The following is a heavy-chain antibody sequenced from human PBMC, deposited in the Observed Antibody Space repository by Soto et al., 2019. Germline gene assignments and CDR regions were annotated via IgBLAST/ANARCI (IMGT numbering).Heavy chain of an antibody. CDR1: GGSMSSSSYS. V-gene: IGHV4-39*01. Sequence: QLQLQESGPGLVKPSETLSLTCTVSGGSMSSSSYSWDWIRQPPGKGLEWIGGIYFSGSTYYNPSLKSRITISVDTSKNQFSLKLSSVSAADTAVYYCARHCSTGCYERRSFDIWGQGTMVTVSS. CDR3: ARHCSTGCYERRSFDI. D-gene: IGHD2-2*01. J-gene: IGHJ3*02. CDR2: IYFSGST.